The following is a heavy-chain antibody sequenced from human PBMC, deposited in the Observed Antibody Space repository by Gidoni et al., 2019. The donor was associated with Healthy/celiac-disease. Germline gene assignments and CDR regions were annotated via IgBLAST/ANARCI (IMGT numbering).Heavy chain of an antibody. CDR2: ISGDGGST. V-gene: IGHV3-43*02. Sequence: EVQLVESGGGVVQPGGSLRLSCAASGFPFDDYAMHWVRQAPGKGLEWVSLISGDGGSTYYADSVKGRFTISRDNSKNSLYLQMNSLRTEDTALYYCAKDRAGSSSSIYFDYWGQGTLVTVSS. CDR1: GFPFDDYA. D-gene: IGHD6-6*01. CDR3: AKDRAGSSSSIYFDY. J-gene: IGHJ4*02.